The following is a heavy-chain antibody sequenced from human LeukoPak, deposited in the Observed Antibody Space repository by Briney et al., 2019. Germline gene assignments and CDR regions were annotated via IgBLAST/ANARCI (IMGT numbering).Heavy chain of an antibody. D-gene: IGHD3-22*01. CDR1: GGTFSSYA. V-gene: IGHV1-69*01. Sequence: SVKVSCKASGGTFSSYAISWVRQAPGQGLEWMGGIIPIFGTANYAQKFQGRVTITADESTSTAYMELSSLRSEDTAVYYCARAMIVVVTPDAFDIWGQGAMVTVSS. CDR3: ARAMIVVVTPDAFDI. CDR2: IIPIFGTA. J-gene: IGHJ3*02.